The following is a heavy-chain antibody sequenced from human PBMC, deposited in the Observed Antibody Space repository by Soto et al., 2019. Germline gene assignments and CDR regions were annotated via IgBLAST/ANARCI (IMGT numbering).Heavy chain of an antibody. Sequence: QVQLVQSGAEVKKPGSSVKVSCKASGGTFSSYAISWVRQAPGQGLEWMGGIIPIFGTANYAQKFHGRVTITADESTSTAYMELSSLRSEDTAVYYCARDKGEYSSFPSGCFDYWGQGTLVTVSS. CDR1: GGTFSSYA. V-gene: IGHV1-69*01. D-gene: IGHD6-6*01. CDR3: ARDKGEYSSFPSGCFDY. J-gene: IGHJ4*02. CDR2: IIPIFGTA.